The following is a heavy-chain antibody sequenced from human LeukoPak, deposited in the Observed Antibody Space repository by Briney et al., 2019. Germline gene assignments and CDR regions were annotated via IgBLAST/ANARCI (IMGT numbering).Heavy chain of an antibody. CDR2: IWYDGSNK. CDR3: ARGGTQWLVHDY. V-gene: IGHV3-33*08. CDR1: GFTFSSYA. J-gene: IGHJ4*02. Sequence: GGSLRLSCAASGFTFSSYAMSWVRQAPGKGLEGLAVIWYDGSNKYYGDSMKGRFTISRDNSKNTLYLQMNSLRAEDTAMYYCARGGTQWLVHDYWGQGTLVTVSS. D-gene: IGHD6-19*01.